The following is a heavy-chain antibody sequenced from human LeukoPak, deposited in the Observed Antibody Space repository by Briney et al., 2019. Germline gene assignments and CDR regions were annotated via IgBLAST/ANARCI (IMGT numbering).Heavy chain of an antibody. Sequence: ASVKVSCKASGYTFTSYAMNWVRQAPGQGLEWMGWISAYNGNTNYAQKLQGRVTMTTDTSTSAAYMELRSLRSDDTAVYYCARAYDSRGSDAFDIWGQGTMVTVSS. CDR2: ISAYNGNT. CDR1: GYTFTSYA. D-gene: IGHD3-22*01. CDR3: ARAYDSRGSDAFDI. V-gene: IGHV1-18*01. J-gene: IGHJ3*02.